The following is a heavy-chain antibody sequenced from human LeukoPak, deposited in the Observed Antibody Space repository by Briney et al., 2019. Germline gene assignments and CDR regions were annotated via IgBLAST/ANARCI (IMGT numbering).Heavy chain of an antibody. V-gene: IGHV4-4*07. CDR1: GGSFRIPF. Sequence: ETLSLSSGDPGGSFRIPFWSWVRHPPGKGLEWIGRIYPSGNTNYNPSLKSRVTLSVDTSKTQFYLSLSSVTAADTAVYYCAREDSGSYYNFYYFYMDVWGKGTTVTISS. CDR3: AREDSGSYYNFYYFYMDV. D-gene: IGHD3-10*01. CDR2: IYPSGNT. J-gene: IGHJ6*03.